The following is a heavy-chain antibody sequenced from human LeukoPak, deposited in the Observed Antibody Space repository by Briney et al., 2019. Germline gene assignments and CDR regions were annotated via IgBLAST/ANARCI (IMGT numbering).Heavy chain of an antibody. J-gene: IGHJ4*02. D-gene: IGHD3-16*02. CDR1: GGSFSGYY. CDR3: ARGGDDYVWGSYRYFDY. CDR2: INHSGSI. Sequence: SETLSLTCAVYGGSFSGYYWSWIRQPPGKGLEWIGEINHSGSINYNPSLKSRVTISVDTSKNQFSLKLSSVTAADTAVYYCARGGDDYVWGSYRYFDYWGQGTLVTVSS. V-gene: IGHV4-34*01.